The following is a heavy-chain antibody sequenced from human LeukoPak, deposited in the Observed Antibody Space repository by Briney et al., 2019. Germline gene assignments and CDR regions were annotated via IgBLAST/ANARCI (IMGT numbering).Heavy chain of an antibody. CDR1: GFIFSHYG. Sequence: PGGSLRLSCAASGFIFSHYGMNWVRQAPGKGLEWVSSISSSSSYIYYADSLKGRFTISRDNSKNTLYLQMNSLRAEDTAVYYCAKDLSLVGATLADYWGQGTLVTVSS. V-gene: IGHV3-21*04. CDR2: ISSSSSYI. J-gene: IGHJ4*02. CDR3: AKDLSLVGATLADY. D-gene: IGHD1-26*01.